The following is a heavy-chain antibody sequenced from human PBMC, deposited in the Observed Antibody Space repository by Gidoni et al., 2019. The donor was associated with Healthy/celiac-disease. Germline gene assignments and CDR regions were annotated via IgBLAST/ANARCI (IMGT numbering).Heavy chain of an antibody. CDR1: GFTFSSYA. Sequence: EVQLLESGGGLVQPGGSLRLSCAASGFTFSSYAMSWVRQAPGKGLEWVSAISGSGGSTYYADSVKGRFTISRDNSKNTLYLQMNSLRAEDTAVYYCAKMSRIPHSGADLYYFDYWGQGTLVTVSS. CDR2: ISGSGGST. D-gene: IGHD3-10*01. J-gene: IGHJ4*02. CDR3: AKMSRIPHSGADLYYFDY. V-gene: IGHV3-23*01.